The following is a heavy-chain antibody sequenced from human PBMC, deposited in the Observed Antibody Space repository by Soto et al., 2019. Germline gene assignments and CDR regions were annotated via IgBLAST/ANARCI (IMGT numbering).Heavy chain of an antibody. CDR1: GFTFSSYA. V-gene: IGHV3-23*01. CDR3: AKVYCTGGSCYSGAFDI. Sequence: GGSLRLSCAVTGFTFSSYAISWVRQAPGEGLEWVSAIGGSGGSTYYADSVKGRFTISRDKSRNTLYLQMNSLRAEDTAVYYCAKVYCTGGSCYSGAFDIWGQGTMVTVSS. CDR2: IGGSGGST. J-gene: IGHJ3*02. D-gene: IGHD2-15*01.